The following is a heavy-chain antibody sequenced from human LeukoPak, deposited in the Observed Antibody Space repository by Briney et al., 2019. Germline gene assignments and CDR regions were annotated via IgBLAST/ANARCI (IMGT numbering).Heavy chain of an antibody. D-gene: IGHD3-22*01. J-gene: IGHJ4*02. CDR1: GVSISSSYYY. CDR3: ARHGRWLLRRYYFDY. CDR2: IYYSGST. V-gene: IGHV4-39*01. Sequence: SETLSLTCIVSGVSISSSYYYWGWIRQPPGKGLEWLGSIYYSGSTYYNSSLKSRVTMSIDTSKNQVSLKLSSMTAADTAVYYCARHGRWLLRRYYFDYWGQGTLVTVSS.